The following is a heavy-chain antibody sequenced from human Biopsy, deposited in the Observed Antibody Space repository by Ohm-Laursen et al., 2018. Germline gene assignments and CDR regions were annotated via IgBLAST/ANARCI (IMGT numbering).Heavy chain of an antibody. V-gene: IGHV4-31*03. D-gene: IGHD3-22*01. J-gene: IGHJ6*02. CDR2: TYYDGTT. CDR1: GDSITNTFYC. Sequence: TLSLTCTVSGDSITNTFYCWVWLRPHPGMGLEWIGNTYYDGTTYYNPSLKSRFTISVDTSKNQFSLKLSSVTAADTAVYYCARDRGGYNYYYAMDVWGQGTTVTVSS. CDR3: ARDRGGYNYYYAMDV.